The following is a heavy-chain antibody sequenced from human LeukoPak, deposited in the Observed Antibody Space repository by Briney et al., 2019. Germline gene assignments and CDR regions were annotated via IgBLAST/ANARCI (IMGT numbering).Heavy chain of an antibody. V-gene: IGHV3-7*03. J-gene: IGHJ4*02. Sequence: PGGSLRLSCVASGITLSTYWMGWVRQAPGKGLEWVANINEAGSEMYYVDSVKGRFTISRDNSKNSLYLQMNSLRAEDTAKYYCARVPGSSGYYDYWGQGTLVTVPS. CDR2: INEAGSEM. D-gene: IGHD6-19*01. CDR1: GITLSTYW. CDR3: ARVPGSSGYYDY.